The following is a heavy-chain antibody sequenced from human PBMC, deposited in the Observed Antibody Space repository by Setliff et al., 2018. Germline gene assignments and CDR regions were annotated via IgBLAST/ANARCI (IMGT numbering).Heavy chain of an antibody. V-gene: IGHV4-38-2*01. CDR1: VYSISRDCH. J-gene: IGHJ4*02. CDR2: IYYSGNT. Sequence: PSETLSLTCAVSVYSISRDCHWGWIRQPPGKGLEWIGSIYYSGNTYYNASLKGRVTISGDTSKNQFSLKFTAVTAADTAIYYCARHRAVAGAYYFDFWGQGTLVTVSS. D-gene: IGHD6-19*01. CDR3: ARHRAVAGAYYFDF.